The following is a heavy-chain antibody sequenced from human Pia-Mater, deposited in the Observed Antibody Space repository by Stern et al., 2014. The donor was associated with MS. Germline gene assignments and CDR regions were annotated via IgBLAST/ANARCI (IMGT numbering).Heavy chain of an antibody. D-gene: IGHD6-19*01. CDR3: AKPLHSGYSSGWYDY. CDR1: GFTFDDYA. J-gene: IGHJ4*02. V-gene: IGHV3-9*01. Sequence: EVQLVQSGGGLVQPGRSLRLSCAASGFTFDDYAMHWGRQAPGKGLEWVSGISWNSGSIGYADSVKGRFTISRDNAKNSLYLQMNSLRAEDTALYYCAKPLHSGYSSGWYDYWGQGTLVTVSS. CDR2: ISWNSGSI.